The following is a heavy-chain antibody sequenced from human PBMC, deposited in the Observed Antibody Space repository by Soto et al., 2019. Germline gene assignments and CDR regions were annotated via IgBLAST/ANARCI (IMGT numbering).Heavy chain of an antibody. Sequence: SETLSLTCTVSGGSISSYYWSWIRQPPGKGLEWIGYIYYSGSTNYNPSLKSRVTISVDTSKNQFSLKLSSVTAADTAVYYCARDKGWAAYYYGMDVWGQGTTVTVSS. CDR3: ARDKGWAAYYYGMDV. V-gene: IGHV4-59*01. CDR2: IYYSGST. D-gene: IGHD6-19*01. CDR1: GGSISSYY. J-gene: IGHJ6*02.